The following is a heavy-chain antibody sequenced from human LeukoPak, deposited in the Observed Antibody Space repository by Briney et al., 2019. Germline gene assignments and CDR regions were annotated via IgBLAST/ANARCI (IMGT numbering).Heavy chain of an antibody. D-gene: IGHD6-6*01. CDR1: GGTFSSYA. J-gene: IGHJ4*02. Sequence: SVKVSCKASGGTFSSYAISWVRQAPGQGLEWMGGIIPIFGTANYAQKFQGRVTITTDESTSTAYMELSSLRSEDTAVYYCARDTSSYHEMIVFDYWGQGTLVTVSS. V-gene: IGHV1-69*05. CDR3: ARDTSSYHEMIVFDY. CDR2: IIPIFGTA.